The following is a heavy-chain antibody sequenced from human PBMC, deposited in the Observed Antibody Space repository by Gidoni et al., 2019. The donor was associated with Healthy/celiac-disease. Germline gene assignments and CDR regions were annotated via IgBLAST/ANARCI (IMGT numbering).Heavy chain of an antibody. CDR1: GFTFISYA. Sequence: QVQLVESGGGVVQLGSSLRPPCQASGFTFISYAMHWVRQAPGKGLEWVAVISYDGSNKYYADSVKGRFTISRDNSKNTLYLQMNSLRAEDTAVYYCARGYSSSWYYFDYWGQGTLVTVSS. J-gene: IGHJ4*02. D-gene: IGHD6-13*01. CDR2: ISYDGSNK. CDR3: ARGYSSSWYYFDY. V-gene: IGHV3-30*01.